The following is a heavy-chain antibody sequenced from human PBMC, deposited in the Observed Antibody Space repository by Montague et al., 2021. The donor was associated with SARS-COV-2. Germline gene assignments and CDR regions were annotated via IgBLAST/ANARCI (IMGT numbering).Heavy chain of an antibody. CDR2: ISHIGST. Sequence: SETLSLTCAVYGGSFSGYYWRWIRQPPRKGLEWIGGISHIGSTNYNPSLQSLVTIPIDTSKNQFSLKLISVTAADTAVYYCARFAYRLLFIASHYGMDVWGQGTTVNVSS. CDR1: GGSFSGYY. V-gene: IGHV4-34*01. J-gene: IGHJ6*02. CDR3: ARFAYRLLFIASHYGMDV. D-gene: IGHD2-2*01.